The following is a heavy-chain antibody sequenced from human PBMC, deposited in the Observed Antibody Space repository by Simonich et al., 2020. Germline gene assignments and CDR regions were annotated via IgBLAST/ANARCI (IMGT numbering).Heavy chain of an antibody. D-gene: IGHD2-2*01. CDR1: GSSISSGYY. V-gene: IGHV4-38-2*01. Sequence: QVQLQESGPGLVKPSETLSLTRAVSGSSISSGYYWGWVRQPPGKGLEWIGSIYHGGSTYDNPTLTARVTISADTAKNQFPLKLSSVTAADTAVYYCRGYCSNTSCYDYWGQGTLVTVSS. CDR2: IYHGGST. CDR3: RGYCSNTSCYDY. J-gene: IGHJ4*02.